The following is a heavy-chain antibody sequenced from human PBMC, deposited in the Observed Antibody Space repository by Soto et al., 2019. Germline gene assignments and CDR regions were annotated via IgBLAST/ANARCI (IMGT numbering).Heavy chain of an antibody. CDR3: ARGLYFDWLLAGPFDY. Sequence: GGSLRLSCAASGFTFSSYWMSWVRQAPGKGLEWVANIKQDGSEKYYVDSVKGRFTISRDNAKNSLYLQMNSLRAEDTAVYYCARGLYFDWLLAGPFDYWGQGTLVTVSS. CDR2: IKQDGSEK. V-gene: IGHV3-7*01. J-gene: IGHJ4*02. D-gene: IGHD3-9*01. CDR1: GFTFSSYW.